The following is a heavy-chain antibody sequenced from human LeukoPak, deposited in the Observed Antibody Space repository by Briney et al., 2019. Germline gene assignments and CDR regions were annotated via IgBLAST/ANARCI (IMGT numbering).Heavy chain of an antibody. Sequence: GGSLRLSCAASGFTFDDYGMAWVRQAPGKGLEWVSGLKRNGGSTGYADSVKGRFTISRDNAKNTLYLQMNSLRAEDTAVYYCARANYELVDYWGQGTLVTVSS. CDR3: ARANYELVDY. D-gene: IGHD1-7*01. CDR2: LKRNGGST. CDR1: GFTFDDYG. V-gene: IGHV3-20*04. J-gene: IGHJ4*02.